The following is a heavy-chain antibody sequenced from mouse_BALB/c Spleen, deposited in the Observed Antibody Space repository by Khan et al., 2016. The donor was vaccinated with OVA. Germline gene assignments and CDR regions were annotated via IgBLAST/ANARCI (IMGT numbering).Heavy chain of an antibody. V-gene: IGHV5-6*01. J-gene: IGHJ3*01. Sequence: EVELVESGGDVVKPGGSLKLSCAASGFTFSTYGMSWVRQTPDKRLEWVTTVSTGGHYTYYPDTVKGRFTISRDNAKKTRYLQISSLKSEDTAVFYCARLAYYYDSEGFAYWGQGTLVTVSA. D-gene: IGHD1-1*01. CDR2: VSTGGHYT. CDR1: GFTFSTYG. CDR3: ARLAYYYDSEGFAY.